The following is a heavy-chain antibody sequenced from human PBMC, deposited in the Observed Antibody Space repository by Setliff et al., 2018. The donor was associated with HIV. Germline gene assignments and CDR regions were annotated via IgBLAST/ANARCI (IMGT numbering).Heavy chain of an antibody. CDR2: IYTSGST. J-gene: IGHJ6*03. CDR1: GGSISSYY. V-gene: IGHV4-4*08. Sequence: PSETLSLTCTVSGGSISSYYWSWIRQPPGKGLEWIGYIYTSGSTNYNPSLKSRVTMSVGTSKNQFSLKLSSVTAADTAVYYCARCYYNFWSGYPLDYMDVWGKGTTVTV. D-gene: IGHD3-3*01. CDR3: ARCYYNFWSGYPLDYMDV.